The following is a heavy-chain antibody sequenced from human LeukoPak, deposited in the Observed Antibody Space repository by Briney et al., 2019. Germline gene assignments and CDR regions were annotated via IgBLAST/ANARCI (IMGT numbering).Heavy chain of an antibody. J-gene: IGHJ3*02. V-gene: IGHV3-73*01. Sequence: PGGSLRLSCAASGFTFSGSAMHWVRQASGKGLEWVGRIRSKANSYATAYAASVKGRFTISRDDSKNTAYLQMNSLKTEDTAVYYCTRRAPIVAARSSLAFDIWGQGTMVTVSS. CDR1: GFTFSGSA. CDR3: TRRAPIVAARSSLAFDI. D-gene: IGHD1-26*01. CDR2: IRSKANSYAT.